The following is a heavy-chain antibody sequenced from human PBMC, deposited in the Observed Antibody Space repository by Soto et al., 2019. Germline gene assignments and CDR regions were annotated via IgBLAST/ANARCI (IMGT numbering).Heavy chain of an antibody. J-gene: IGHJ6*02. Sequence: QVQLVQSGAEVKKPRSSVKISCKASGGTFINHAFSWVRQAPGQGLEWMGGIIPMFGTADYSQKFQGRVTITADESTTTVHMELSSLRSDDSAVYYCARDDATYCGGDCYRYFFYGLDVWGQGTTVTVSS. CDR3: ARDDATYCGGDCYRYFFYGLDV. CDR2: IIPMFGTA. V-gene: IGHV1-69*01. CDR1: GGTFINHA. D-gene: IGHD2-21*02.